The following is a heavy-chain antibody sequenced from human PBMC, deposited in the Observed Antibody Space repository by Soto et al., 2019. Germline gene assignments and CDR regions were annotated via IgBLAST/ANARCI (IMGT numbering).Heavy chain of an antibody. Sequence: QLQQWGAGPLRPLETLSLTCGVSGGSFGGYYWAWIRQSPEKGLEWIGEINDRGSVNYNPSLKSRVSISVDTSKSHYSLTLRSVTAADTAIYYCAGESHDILTGPPWVWYFDLWGRGTLVTVSS. V-gene: IGHV4-34*02. CDR2: INDRGSV. D-gene: IGHD3-9*01. J-gene: IGHJ2*01. CDR3: AGESHDILTGPPWVWYFDL. CDR1: GGSFGGYY.